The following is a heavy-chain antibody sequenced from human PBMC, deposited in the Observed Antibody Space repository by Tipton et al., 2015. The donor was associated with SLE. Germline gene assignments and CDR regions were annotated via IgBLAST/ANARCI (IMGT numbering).Heavy chain of an antibody. Sequence: TLTLTCAVYGGSFSGYYGSWIRQTPGKGLEWIGEINNGGSTNYNPSLKSRVNISIDTSKNQLSMKMSSVTAADTAVYYCARDSCGGDCYGYYYMDVWGKGTTVTVSS. CDR3: ARDSCGGDCYGYYYMDV. J-gene: IGHJ6*03. CDR1: GGSFSGYY. V-gene: IGHV4-34*01. D-gene: IGHD2-21*01. CDR2: INNGGST.